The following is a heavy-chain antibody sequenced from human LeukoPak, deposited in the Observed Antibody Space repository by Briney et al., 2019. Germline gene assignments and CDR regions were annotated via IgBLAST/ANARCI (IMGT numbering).Heavy chain of an antibody. J-gene: IGHJ4*02. V-gene: IGHV3-23*01. CDR3: AKSLSGDNDY. CDR1: GFTFSSYT. D-gene: IGHD7-27*01. Sequence: SGGSLRLSCAASGFTFSSYTMSWARQAPGKGLEWVSAISGSGGFTYYADSVKGRLTISRDNSKNTLYLQIDSLRAEDTAVYYCAKSLSGDNDYWGQGTLVTVSS. CDR2: ISGSGGFT.